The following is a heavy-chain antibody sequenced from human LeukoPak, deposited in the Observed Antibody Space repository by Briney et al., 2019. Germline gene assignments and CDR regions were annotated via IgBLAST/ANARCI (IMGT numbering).Heavy chain of an antibody. Sequence: PGGSLRLSCAASGFTFSSYGMHWVRQAPGKGLEWVAFIRYDGSNKYYADSVKGRFTISRDNAKNSLYLQMNSLRAEDTAVYYCARPLNFWSGYLEGSWFDPWGQGTLVTVSS. D-gene: IGHD3-3*01. V-gene: IGHV3-30*02. J-gene: IGHJ5*02. CDR2: IRYDGSNK. CDR3: ARPLNFWSGYLEGSWFDP. CDR1: GFTFSSYG.